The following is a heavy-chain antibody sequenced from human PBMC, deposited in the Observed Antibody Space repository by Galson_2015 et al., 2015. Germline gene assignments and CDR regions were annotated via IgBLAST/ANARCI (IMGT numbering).Heavy chain of an antibody. CDR3: AKDLSPPSYSLNVRI. J-gene: IGHJ3*02. CDR1: GFIFNSYT. V-gene: IGHV3-23*01. CDR2: ISGSGATA. Sequence: SLRLSCAASGFIFNSYTMTWVRQAPGKGLEWVSGISGSGATANYADSGKGRFTTSRDNSKTTLYLPMSSLRAEVSAVYCCAKDLSPPSYSLNVRIWGQGTMVTVSS. D-gene: IGHD2-21*01.